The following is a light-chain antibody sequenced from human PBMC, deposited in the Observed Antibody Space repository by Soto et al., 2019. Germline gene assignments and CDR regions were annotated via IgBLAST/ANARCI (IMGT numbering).Light chain of an antibody. V-gene: IGLV3-21*02. J-gene: IGLJ3*02. Sequence: SYELTQPPSVSVAPGQTARITCGGNNIGSKSVHWYQQKPGQAPVLVVYDDSDRPSGIPERFSGSKSGTSASLAIGGLQSEDEADYYCATWDDRLNDWVFGGGTKLTVL. CDR2: DDS. CDR3: ATWDDRLNDWV. CDR1: NIGSKS.